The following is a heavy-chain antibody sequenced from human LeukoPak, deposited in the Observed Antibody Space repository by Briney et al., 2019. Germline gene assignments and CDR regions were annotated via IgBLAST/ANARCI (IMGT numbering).Heavy chain of an antibody. CDR2: IIPILGIA. CDR3: AALSFSSGWYVPDDY. Sequence: ASVKVSCKASGGTFSSYAISWVRQAPGQGLEWMGRIIPILGIANYAQKFQGRVTITADKSTSTAYMELSSLRSEDTAVYYCAALSFSSGWYVPDDYWGQGTLVTVSS. CDR1: GGTFSSYA. J-gene: IGHJ4*02. D-gene: IGHD6-19*01. V-gene: IGHV1-69*04.